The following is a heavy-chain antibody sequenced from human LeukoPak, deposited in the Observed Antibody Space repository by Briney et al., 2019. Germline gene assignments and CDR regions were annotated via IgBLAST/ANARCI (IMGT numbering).Heavy chain of an antibody. D-gene: IGHD7-27*01. Sequence: PGGSLRLSCAASGFTVSSNYMSWVRQAPGKGLEWVSVIYSGGSTYYADSVKGRFTISRDNSKNTLYLQMNSLRAEDTAVNYCARAQANWATYYFDYWGQGTLVTVSS. CDR2: IYSGGST. CDR3: ARAQANWATYYFDY. V-gene: IGHV3-66*01. J-gene: IGHJ4*02. CDR1: GFTVSSNY.